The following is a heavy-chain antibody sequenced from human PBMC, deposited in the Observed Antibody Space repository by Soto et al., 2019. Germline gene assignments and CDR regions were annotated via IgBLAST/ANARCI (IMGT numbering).Heavy chain of an antibody. J-gene: IGHJ5*02. CDR1: GGSISSTDHY. CDR2: IYYSGSA. Sequence: SETLSLTCTVSGGSISSTDHYWSWIRQPPGKGLEWIGYIYYSGSAYYNTSLRSRVTISVDRSKNQFSLKLSSVTAAETAVYFCSRYSPPKKSYDSNPGWFDPWGQGTLVTVSS. D-gene: IGHD3-22*01. CDR3: SRYSPPKKSYDSNPGWFDP. V-gene: IGHV4-30-4*03.